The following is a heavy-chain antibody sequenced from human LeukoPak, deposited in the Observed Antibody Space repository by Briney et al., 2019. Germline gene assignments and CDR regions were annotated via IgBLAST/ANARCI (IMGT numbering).Heavy chain of an antibody. CDR1: GGSISSHY. Sequence: PSETLSLTCTVSGGSISSHYWSWIRQPPGKEREWIGYIYYSGSTNYNPSLKSRVTISVDTSKNQFSLKLSSVTAADTAVYYCARNQDYGSYYYYYMDVWGKGTTVTVSS. J-gene: IGHJ6*03. D-gene: IGHD4-17*01. V-gene: IGHV4-59*11. CDR2: IYYSGST. CDR3: ARNQDYGSYYYYYMDV.